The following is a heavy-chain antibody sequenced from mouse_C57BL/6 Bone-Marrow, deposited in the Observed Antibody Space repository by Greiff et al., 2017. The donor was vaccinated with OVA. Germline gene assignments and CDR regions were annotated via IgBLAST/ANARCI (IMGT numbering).Heavy chain of an antibody. Sequence: VQLKESGPELVKPGASVKISCKASGYSFTGYYMHWVKQSHGNILDWIGYIYPYNGFSSYNQKFTGKATLTIDKSSCTAYMELRSWKSEDSAVYYWARSGSYYGIIFAYWGQGTLVTVSA. D-gene: IGHD1-1*02. CDR1: GYSFTGYY. J-gene: IGHJ3*01. V-gene: IGHV1-31*01. CDR3: ARSGSYYGIIFAY. CDR2: IYPYNGFS.